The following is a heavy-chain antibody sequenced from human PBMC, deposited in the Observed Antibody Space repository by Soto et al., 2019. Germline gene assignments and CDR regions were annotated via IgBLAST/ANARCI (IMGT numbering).Heavy chain of an antibody. Sequence: QVQLRESGPGLVKPSQTLSLTCTVSGGSISSGGYYWSGIRQHPGKGLEWIGYIYYSGSTYYNPSLKSRVTMSVDTSKNQFSLKLSSVTAADTAVYYCARVDDYGDYKVVLDIWGQGTMVTVSS. J-gene: IGHJ3*02. CDR1: GGSISSGGYY. CDR3: ARVDDYGDYKVVLDI. CDR2: IYYSGST. D-gene: IGHD4-17*01. V-gene: IGHV4-31*03.